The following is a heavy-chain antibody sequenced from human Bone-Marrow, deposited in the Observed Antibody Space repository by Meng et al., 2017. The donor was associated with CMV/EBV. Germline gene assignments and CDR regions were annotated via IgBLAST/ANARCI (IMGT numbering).Heavy chain of an antibody. J-gene: IGHJ3*02. D-gene: IGHD3-3*01. V-gene: IGHV3-48*04. CDR2: ISSSGSTI. CDR3: ARDWYYDFYSEASDAFDI. Sequence: GGSLRLSCAASGFTFSSYAMHWVRQAPGKGLEWVSYISSSGSTIYYADSVKGRFTISRDNAKNSLYLQMNSLRAEDTAVYYCARDWYYDFYSEASDAFDIWGQGTMVTFSS. CDR1: GFTFSSYA.